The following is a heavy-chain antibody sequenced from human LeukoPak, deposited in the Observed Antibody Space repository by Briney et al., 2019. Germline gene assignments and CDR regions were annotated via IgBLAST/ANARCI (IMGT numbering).Heavy chain of an antibody. CDR1: GFTFSSYG. CDR2: ISGSGGST. CDR3: AKTVSGIAVAGPVFDY. V-gene: IGHV3-23*01. Sequence: GGSLRLSCAASGFTFSSYGMSWVRQAPGKGLEWVSAISGSGGSTYYADSVKGRFTISRDNSKNTLYLQMNSLRAEDTAVYYCAKTVSGIAVAGPVFDYWGQGTWSPSPQ. D-gene: IGHD6-19*01. J-gene: IGHJ4*02.